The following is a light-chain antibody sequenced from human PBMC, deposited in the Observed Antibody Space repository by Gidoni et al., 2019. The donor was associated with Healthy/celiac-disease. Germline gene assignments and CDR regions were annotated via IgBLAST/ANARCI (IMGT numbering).Light chain of an antibody. J-gene: IGKJ4*01. CDR3: QQYNSYPLT. Sequence: DIQMTQSPFTLSASVGDRVTITCRASQSISSWLAWYQQKPGKAPKPLIYKATSLESGVPSRFSGSGSGTEFTLTISSLQPDDFATYYCQQYNSYPLTFGGGTKVEIK. CDR1: QSISSW. CDR2: KAT. V-gene: IGKV1-5*03.